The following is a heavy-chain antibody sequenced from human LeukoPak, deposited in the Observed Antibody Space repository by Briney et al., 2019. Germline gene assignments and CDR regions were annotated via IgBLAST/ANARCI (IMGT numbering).Heavy chain of an antibody. D-gene: IGHD3-22*01. J-gene: IGHJ4*02. CDR1: GFTFSSYS. CDR3: ARDGYYDSSNDFDY. V-gene: IGHV3-21*01. Sequence: GGSLRLSCAASGFTFSSYSMNWVRQAPGKGLEWVSSISSSRSYIYYADSVKGRFTISGDNAKNSLYLQMNSLRAEDTAVYYCARDGYYDSSNDFDYWGQGTLVTVSS. CDR2: ISSSRSYI.